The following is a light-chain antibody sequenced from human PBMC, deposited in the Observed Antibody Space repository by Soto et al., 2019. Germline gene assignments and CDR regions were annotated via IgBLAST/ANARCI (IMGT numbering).Light chain of an antibody. Sequence: EIVMTQSPATLSVSPGERATLSCRASQSVSSNLAWYQQKPGQAPRLLIYGASTRATGGPARFSGSGSGTEFTLTISSLQSEDFAVYYCQQYNNWPWTFGQGTKVEIK. V-gene: IGKV3-15*01. CDR1: QSVSSN. CDR3: QQYNNWPWT. CDR2: GAS. J-gene: IGKJ1*01.